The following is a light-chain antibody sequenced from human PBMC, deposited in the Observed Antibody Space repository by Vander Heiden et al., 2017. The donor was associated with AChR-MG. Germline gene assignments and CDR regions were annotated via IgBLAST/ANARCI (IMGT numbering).Light chain of an antibody. CDR1: QSISANF. V-gene: IGKV3-20*01. J-gene: IGKJ2*01. Sequence: EIVLTQSPGTLSLSPGERATFSCRASQSISANFLAWYKQKPGQAPQLLIYCVSTRATGIPDRFSGSGSGTDFTLTINRLEPEDFAVYYCLLGRRSPYTFGQGTKLEIK. CDR2: CVS. CDR3: LLGRRSPYT.